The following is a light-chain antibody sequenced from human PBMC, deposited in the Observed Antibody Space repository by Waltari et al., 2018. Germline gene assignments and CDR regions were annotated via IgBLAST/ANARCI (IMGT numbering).Light chain of an antibody. CDR3: QHYVRLPVT. CDR1: QSVSRT. Sequence: EIVLTQSPGTLSLSPGERATLSCRASQSVSRTLAWYQQKHGQAPRLLSYGASTRAAGIPDRFSGSGSGTDFSLTISRLEPEEFAVYYCQHYVRLPVTFGQGTKVEIK. J-gene: IGKJ1*01. CDR2: GAS. V-gene: IGKV3-20*01.